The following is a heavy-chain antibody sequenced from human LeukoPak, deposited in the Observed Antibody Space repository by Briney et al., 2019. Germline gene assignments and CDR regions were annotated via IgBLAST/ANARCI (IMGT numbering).Heavy chain of an antibody. CDR2: IYPGDSDT. D-gene: IGHD3-22*01. Sequence: KHGESLKVSCKGSGYSFTSYWIGWVRQMPGKGLEWMGIIYPGDSDTRYSPSFQGQVTISADKSISTAYLQWSSLKASDTAMYYCARLGYDSSGYYYWFDPWGQGTLVTVSS. J-gene: IGHJ5*02. V-gene: IGHV5-51*01. CDR1: GYSFTSYW. CDR3: ARLGYDSSGYYYWFDP.